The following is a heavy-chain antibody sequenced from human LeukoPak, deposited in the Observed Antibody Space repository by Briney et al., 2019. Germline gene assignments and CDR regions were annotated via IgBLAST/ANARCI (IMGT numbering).Heavy chain of an antibody. V-gene: IGHV3-53*01. CDR1: GFTVSSNY. CDR3: ARDSILTGAVLGAFDI. D-gene: IGHD3-9*01. CDR2: IYSGGST. Sequence: GGSLRLSCAASGFTVSSNYMSWVRQAPGKGQEWVSVIYSGGSTYYADSVKGRFTISRDNSKNTLYLQMNSLRAEDTAVYYCARDSILTGAVLGAFDIWGQGTMVTVSS. J-gene: IGHJ3*02.